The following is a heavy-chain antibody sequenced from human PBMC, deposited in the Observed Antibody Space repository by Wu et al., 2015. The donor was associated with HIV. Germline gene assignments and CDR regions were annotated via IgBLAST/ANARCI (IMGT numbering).Heavy chain of an antibody. CDR2: IIPIFGAS. Sequence: QVQLVQSGAEVKKPGSSVKVSCKASGGTFSSYAINWVRQAPGQGLEWMGKIIPIFGASNYAQKFQGRVTITADESTSTAYMEVISLSSEDTAVYYCCYGFGDLEYWGQGTLVTVSS. D-gene: IGHD3-10*01. CDR1: GGTFSSYA. V-gene: IGHV1-69*13. CDR3: CYGFGDLEY. J-gene: IGHJ4*02.